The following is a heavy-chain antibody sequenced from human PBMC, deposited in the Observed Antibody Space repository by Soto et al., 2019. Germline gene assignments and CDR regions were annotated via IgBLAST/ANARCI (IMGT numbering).Heavy chain of an antibody. D-gene: IGHD6-19*01. CDR1: GYTFTSYA. CDR3: AREGQWLDYDY. Sequence: ASVKVSCKASGYTFTSYAMHWVRQAPGQGLEWMGIINPSGGSTSYAQKFQGRVTMTRDTSTSTVYMELSSLRSEDTAVYYCAREGQWLDYDYWGQGTLVTVSS. V-gene: IGHV1-46*01. CDR2: INPSGGST. J-gene: IGHJ4*02.